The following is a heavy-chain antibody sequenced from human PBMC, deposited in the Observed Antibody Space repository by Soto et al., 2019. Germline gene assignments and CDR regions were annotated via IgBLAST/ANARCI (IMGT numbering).Heavy chain of an antibody. CDR3: GRHRVEMATDNFDY. V-gene: IGHV4-39*01. Sequence: SETLSLTCTVSGSSISSSSYYWGWIRQPPGKGLEWIGSIYYSGSTYYNPSLKSRVTISVDTSKNQFSLKLSYVTAADTDVYYCGRHRVEMATDNFDYRGQGTLAT. J-gene: IGHJ4*02. CDR2: IYYSGST. D-gene: IGHD5-12*01. CDR1: GSSISSSSYY.